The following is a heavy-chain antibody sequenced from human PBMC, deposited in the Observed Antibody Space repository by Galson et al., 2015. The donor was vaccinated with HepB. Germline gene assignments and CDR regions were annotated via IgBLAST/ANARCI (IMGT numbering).Heavy chain of an antibody. CDR2: FDPEDGET. Sequence: SVKVSCKVSGHTLTELSMHWVRQAPGKGLEWMGRFDPEDGETIYAQKFQGRVAMTEDTSTDTGYMELSSLRSEDTAVYYCATDSTASGSYFFSAGRDAFDIWGQGTMVTVSS. V-gene: IGHV1-24*01. CDR1: GHTLTELS. CDR3: ATDSTASGSYFFSAGRDAFDI. J-gene: IGHJ3*02. D-gene: IGHD1-26*01.